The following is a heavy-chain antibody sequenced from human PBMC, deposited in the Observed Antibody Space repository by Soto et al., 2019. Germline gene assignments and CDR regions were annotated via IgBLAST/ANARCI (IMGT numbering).Heavy chain of an antibody. V-gene: IGHV3-43D*04. CDR2: ISWDGGTT. Sequence: PGGSLRLSCAASGFTFDDYAMHWVRQVPGKGLEWVSLISWDGGTTYYGDSVKGRFTISRDNSKNSLYLRMNSLRAEDTGFYYCAKDLGYCSNSNCYTAGMDSWGQGTLVTVSS. CDR3: AKDLGYCSNSNCYTAGMDS. CDR1: GFTFDDYA. J-gene: IGHJ4*02. D-gene: IGHD2-2*02.